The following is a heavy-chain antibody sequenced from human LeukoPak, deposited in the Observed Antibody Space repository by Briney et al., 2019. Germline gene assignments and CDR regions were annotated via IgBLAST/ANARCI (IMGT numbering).Heavy chain of an antibody. V-gene: IGHV1-2*04. CDR2: INPNSGGK. CDR3: ARGAAILRYFDWLPTAGGDWFDP. CDR1: GYTFTGYY. J-gene: IGHJ5*02. D-gene: IGHD3-9*01. Sequence: ASVSVSCKASGYTFTGYYMHWVRQAPGQGREGVGWINPNSGGKNYSQKFQGYVPMTRDTSISTAYMELSSLRSEDTAVYYCARGAAILRYFDWLPTAGGDWFDPWGQGTLVTVSS.